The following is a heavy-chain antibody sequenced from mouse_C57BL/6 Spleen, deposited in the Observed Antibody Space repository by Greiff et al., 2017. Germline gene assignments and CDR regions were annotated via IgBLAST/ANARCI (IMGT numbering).Heavy chain of an antibody. CDR2: IDPSDSET. CDR3: ARGDSNCPYDFDY. V-gene: IGHV1-52*01. Sequence: QVQLQQSGAELVRPGSSVKLSCKASGYTFTSYWMHWVKQRPIQGLEWIGNIDPSDSETHYNQKFKDKATLTVDKSSSTAYMQLSSLTSEDSAVDYWARGDSNCPYDFDYWGQGTTLTVAT. J-gene: IGHJ2*01. CDR1: GYTFTSYW. D-gene: IGHD2-5*01.